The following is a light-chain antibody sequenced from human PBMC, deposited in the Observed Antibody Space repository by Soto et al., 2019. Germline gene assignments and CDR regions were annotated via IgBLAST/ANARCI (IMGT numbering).Light chain of an antibody. Sequence: ENVLTQSPGTLSLSPGERATLSCRASQSVSRSYLAWYQQTPGQSPRLLMYNTSSRATGIPDRFSGSGSGTEFTLTISRLEPEDFAVYYCQQCGTSPWTFGQGTQVEI. CDR2: NTS. CDR3: QQCGTSPWT. J-gene: IGKJ1*01. V-gene: IGKV3-20*01. CDR1: QSVSRSY.